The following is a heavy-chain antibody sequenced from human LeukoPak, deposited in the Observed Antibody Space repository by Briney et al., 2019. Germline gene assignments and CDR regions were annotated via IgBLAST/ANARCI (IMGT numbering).Heavy chain of an antibody. D-gene: IGHD4-17*01. Sequence: PSQTLSLTCTVSVGSINSGCYYWSWIRQHPGKGLEWIGYIYYSGSTYYNPSLKSRVTISVDTSKNQFSLKLSSVTAADTAVYYCARGVTTPEDYCYGMDVWGQGTTVTVSS. CDR3: ARGVTTPEDYCYGMDV. V-gene: IGHV4-31*03. CDR1: VGSINSGCYY. CDR2: IYYSGST. J-gene: IGHJ6*02.